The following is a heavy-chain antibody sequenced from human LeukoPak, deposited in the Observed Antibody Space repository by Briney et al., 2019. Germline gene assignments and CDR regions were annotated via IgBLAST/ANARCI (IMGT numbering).Heavy chain of an antibody. CDR1: GYTFTSYD. J-gene: IGHJ6*03. V-gene: IGHV1-8*01. CDR2: MNPNSGNT. D-gene: IGHD1-26*01. CDR3: AREHGAPYYYYYYYMDV. Sequence: GASAKVSCKASGYTFTSYDINWVRQATGQGLEWMGWMNPNSGNTGYAQKFQGRVTMTRNTSISTAYMELSSLRSEDTAVYYCAREHGAPYYYYYYYMDVWGKGTTVTVSS.